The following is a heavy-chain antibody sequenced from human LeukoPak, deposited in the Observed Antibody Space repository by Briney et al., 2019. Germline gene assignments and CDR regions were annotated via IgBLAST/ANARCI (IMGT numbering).Heavy chain of an antibody. Sequence: SETLSLTCTVSGGSISSSSYYWGWIRQPPGKGLEWIGSIHYSGITYYNPSLKSRVSISVDTSKNQFSLKLSSVTAADAAVYYCAKQGLSNARVTGFDYWGQGTLVTVSS. CDR3: AKQGLSNARVTGFDY. CDR2: IHYSGIT. J-gene: IGHJ4*02. D-gene: IGHD2-2*01. CDR1: GGSISSSSYY. V-gene: IGHV4-39*01.